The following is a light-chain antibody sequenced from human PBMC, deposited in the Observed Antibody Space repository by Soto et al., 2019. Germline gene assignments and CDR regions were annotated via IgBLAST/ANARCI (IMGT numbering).Light chain of an antibody. J-gene: IGKJ4*01. Sequence: EIVLTQSPATLSLSPGERATLSCRASQSVSSYLAWYQQKPGQAPRLLIYDASNRATGIPARFSGSGSGTDFTLTISSLEHEDFALYYCQQRSNWPLTFGGGTKVEIK. V-gene: IGKV3-11*01. CDR1: QSVSSY. CDR3: QQRSNWPLT. CDR2: DAS.